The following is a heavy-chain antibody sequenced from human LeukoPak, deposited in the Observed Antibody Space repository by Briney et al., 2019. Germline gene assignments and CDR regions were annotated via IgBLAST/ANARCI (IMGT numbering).Heavy chain of an antibody. J-gene: IGHJ5*02. CDR3: ARGGDYGDYGDWFDP. CDR2: ISSSSSTI. D-gene: IGHD4-17*01. Sequence: GGSLRLSCAASGFTFSSYSMNWVRQAPGKGLEWVSYISSSSSTIYYADSVKGRFTISRDSAKNSLYLQMNSLRAEDTAVYYCARGGDYGDYGDWFDPWGQGTLVTVSS. CDR1: GFTFSSYS. V-gene: IGHV3-48*01.